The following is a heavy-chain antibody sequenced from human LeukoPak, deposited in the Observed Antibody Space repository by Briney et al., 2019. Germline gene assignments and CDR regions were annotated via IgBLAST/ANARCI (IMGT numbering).Heavy chain of an antibody. D-gene: IGHD2-2*01. CDR3: ARDIDRYCSSTSCYAFDI. J-gene: IGHJ3*02. V-gene: IGHV1-2*02. CDR2: INPNSGGT. CDR1: GYTFTGYY. Sequence: ASVKVSCKASGYTFTGYYMHWVRQAPGQGFEWMGWINPNSGGTNYAQKFQGRVTMTRDTSISTAYMELSRLRSDDTAVYYCARDIDRYCSSTSCYAFDIWGQGTMVTVSS.